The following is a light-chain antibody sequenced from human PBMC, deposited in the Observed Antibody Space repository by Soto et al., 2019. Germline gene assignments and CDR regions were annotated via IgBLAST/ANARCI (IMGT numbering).Light chain of an antibody. V-gene: IGKV1-27*01. CDR1: QGISNY. CDR3: QKYNRAPPAWT. J-gene: IGKJ1*01. Sequence: DIQMTQSPSSLSASVGDRVTITCRASQGISNYLAWYQQKPGKVPKLLIYAASTLQSGVPSRFSGSGSGTDFTLTISSLQPEDVATYYCQKYNRAPPAWTFCQGTTVESK. CDR2: AAS.